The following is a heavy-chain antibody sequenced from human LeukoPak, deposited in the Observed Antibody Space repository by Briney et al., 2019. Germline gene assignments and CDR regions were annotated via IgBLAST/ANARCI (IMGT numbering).Heavy chain of an antibody. CDR2: IIPILGIA. Sequence: RGASVKVSCKASGGTFSSYAISWVRQAPGQGLEWMGRIIPILGIANYAQKFQGRVTITADKSTSTAYMELSSLRSEDTAVYYCAEYDSSGYANWFDPWGQGTLVTVSS. V-gene: IGHV1-69*04. J-gene: IGHJ5*02. D-gene: IGHD3-22*01. CDR1: GGTFSSYA. CDR3: AEYDSSGYANWFDP.